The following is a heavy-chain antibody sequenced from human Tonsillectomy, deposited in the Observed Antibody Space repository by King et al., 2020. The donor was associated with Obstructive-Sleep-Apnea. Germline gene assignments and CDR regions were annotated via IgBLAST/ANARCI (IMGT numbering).Heavy chain of an antibody. CDR3: AKGASGYGDFDY. J-gene: IGHJ4*02. V-gene: IGHV3-30*18. Sequence: VQLVESGGGVVQPGRSLRLSCAASGFTFSSSGMHWVRQAPGKGLEWVGVISYDENNKYYADSVKGRFTISRDNSKNTLYLQMNSLRAEDTAVYYCAKGASGYGDFDYWGQGTLVTVSS. CDR1: GFTFSSSG. CDR2: ISYDENNK. D-gene: IGHD5-12*01.